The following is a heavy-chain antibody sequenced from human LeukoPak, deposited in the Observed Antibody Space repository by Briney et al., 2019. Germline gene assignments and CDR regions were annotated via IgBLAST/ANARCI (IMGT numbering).Heavy chain of an antibody. Sequence: GGSLRLSCAASGFTFSSYEMNWVRQAPGKGLEWVSSISSSSSYIYYADSVKGRFTISRDNARKSLYLQMNSLRAEDMAVYYCASARLDYWGQGTLVTVSS. CDR3: ASARLDY. J-gene: IGHJ4*02. V-gene: IGHV3-21*01. CDR2: ISSSSSYI. CDR1: GFTFSSYE.